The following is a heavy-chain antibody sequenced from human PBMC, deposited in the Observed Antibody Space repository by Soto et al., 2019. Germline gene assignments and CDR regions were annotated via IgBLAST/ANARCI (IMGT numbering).Heavy chain of an antibody. CDR3: AKNRGLQCYFDY. J-gene: IGHJ4*02. V-gene: IGHV3-23*01. CDR2: ISGSGDYT. CDR1: GFTFDSYA. Sequence: EVQLLESGGGLVRPGGSLRLSCAASGFTFDSYAMNWVRQAPGKGLEWVSTISGSGDYTYYTDSVKGRFTISRDNSKNMMYLQMNSLRAEDTAIYYCAKNRGLQCYFDYWGQGTLVTVSS.